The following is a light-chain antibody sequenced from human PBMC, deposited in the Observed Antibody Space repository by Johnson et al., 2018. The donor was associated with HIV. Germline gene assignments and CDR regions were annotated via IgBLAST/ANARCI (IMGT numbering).Light chain of an antibody. Sequence: QSVLTQPPSVSAAPGQRVNISCSGNISNIESYFVSWYQQLPGAAPTLLIYENNKRPLGIPDRFSGSKSGTSATLGITGLQTGDEADYYCGTWGGVFGTGTKVTVL. CDR1: ISNIESYF. V-gene: IGLV1-51*02. CDR3: GTWGGV. CDR2: ENN. J-gene: IGLJ1*01.